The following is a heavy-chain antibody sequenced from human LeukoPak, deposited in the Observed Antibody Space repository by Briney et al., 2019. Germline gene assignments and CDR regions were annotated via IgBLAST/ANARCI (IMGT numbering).Heavy chain of an antibody. J-gene: IGHJ6*03. CDR1: GYTFTSYY. CDR2: VTAFNENT. Sequence: ASVKVSCKASGYTFTSYYMHWLRQAPGQGLEWVGWVTAFNENTHYSRKVQGRVTMTRDTSTSTAYMELRSLRFDDTAVYYCARNTYGYKFSMDVWGKGTTVTVSS. V-gene: IGHV1/OR15-2*02. CDR3: ARNTYGYKFSMDV. D-gene: IGHD5-24*01.